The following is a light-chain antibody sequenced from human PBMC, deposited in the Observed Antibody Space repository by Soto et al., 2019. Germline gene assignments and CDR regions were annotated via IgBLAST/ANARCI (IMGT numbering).Light chain of an antibody. CDR1: QRISNH. CDR3: QQYNEWPGCT. V-gene: IGKV3-15*01. J-gene: IGKJ2*02. CDR2: GVY. Sequence: ERVMTQSPATLSVSPGARATLSCRASQRISNHLAWYQQKPGQAPRLLIYGVYSRATGVPARFSGSGSGTEFTLTISSLQSEDFAVYYCQQYNEWPGCTFGQGTKV.